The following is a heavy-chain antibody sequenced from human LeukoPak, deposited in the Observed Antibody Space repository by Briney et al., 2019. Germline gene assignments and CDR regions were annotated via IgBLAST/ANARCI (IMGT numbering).Heavy chain of an antibody. CDR3: ARRSYCSSWYDWFDP. V-gene: IGHV4-59*08. J-gene: IGHJ5*02. D-gene: IGHD6-13*01. CDR2: IYYSGST. CDR1: GGSISSYY. Sequence: SETLSLTCTVSGGSISSYYWSWIRQPPGKGLEWIGYIYYSGSTNYNPSLKSRVTISVDTSKNQFSLKLSSVTAADTAVYYCARRSYCSSWYDWFDPWGQGTLVTVSS.